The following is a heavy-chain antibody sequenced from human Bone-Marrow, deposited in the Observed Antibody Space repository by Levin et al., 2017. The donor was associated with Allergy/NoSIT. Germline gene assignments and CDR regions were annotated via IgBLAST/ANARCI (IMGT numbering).Heavy chain of an antibody. CDR1: GFIFNTYF. Sequence: GGSLRLSCAASGFIFNTYFMTWVRQAPGKGLEWVANIKQDGSRKSYVDSVKGRFTISRDNGKNSVYLQMNSLRAEDTAVYYCARVGLTHYLDGSGYFHDALDIWGQGTMVTVSS. CDR3: ARVGLTHYLDGSGYFHDALDI. D-gene: IGHD3-22*01. V-gene: IGHV3-7*01. J-gene: IGHJ3*02. CDR2: IKQDGSRK.